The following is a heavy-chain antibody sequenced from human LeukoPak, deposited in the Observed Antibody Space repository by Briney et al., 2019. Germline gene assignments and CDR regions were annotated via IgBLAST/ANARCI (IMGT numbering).Heavy chain of an antibody. J-gene: IGHJ4*02. V-gene: IGHV4-30-4*01. Sequence: KSSQTLSLTCTVSGGSISSGDYYWSWIRQPPGKGLEWIGYIYYSGSTYYNPSLKSRVTISVDTSKNQFSLKLSSVTAADTAVYYCARGRAVTRHDGTDYWGQGTLVTVSS. CDR3: ARGRAVTRHDGTDY. CDR2: IYYSGST. CDR1: GGSISSGDYY. D-gene: IGHD4-17*01.